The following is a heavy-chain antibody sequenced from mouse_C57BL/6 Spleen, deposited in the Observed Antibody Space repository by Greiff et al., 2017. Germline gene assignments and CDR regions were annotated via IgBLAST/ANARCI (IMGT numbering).Heavy chain of an antibody. V-gene: IGHV7-3*01. J-gene: IGHJ1*03. CDR3: ARFYGNYVWYFDV. D-gene: IGHD2-1*01. Sequence: EVQVVESGGGLVQPGGSLSLSCAASGFTFTDYYMSWVRQPPGKALEWLGFIRNKANGYTTEYSASVKGRFTISRDNSQSILYLQMNALGAEDSATYYCARFYGNYVWYFDVWGTGTTVTVSS. CDR1: GFTFTDYY. CDR2: IRNKANGYTT.